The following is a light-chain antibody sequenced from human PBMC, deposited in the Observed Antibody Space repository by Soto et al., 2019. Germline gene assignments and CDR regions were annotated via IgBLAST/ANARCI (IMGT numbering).Light chain of an antibody. CDR3: CSYAGSSTFV. Sequence: QSVLTQPASVSGAPGQGITISCPGTSSDVGSYNLVSWYQQHPGKAPKLMIYEVSKRPSGVSNRFSGSKSGNTASLTISGLQAEDEADYCCCSYAGSSTFVFGTGTKVTVL. V-gene: IGLV2-23*02. CDR2: EVS. CDR1: SSDVGSYNL. J-gene: IGLJ1*01.